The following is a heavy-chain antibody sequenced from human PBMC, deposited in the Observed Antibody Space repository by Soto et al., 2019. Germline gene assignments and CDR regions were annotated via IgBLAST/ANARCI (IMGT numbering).Heavy chain of an antibody. CDR2: IIPIFGAA. V-gene: IGHV1-69*13. CDR3: ARGISYNILTGYFDY. D-gene: IGHD3-9*01. CDR1: GGTFSNYA. J-gene: IGHJ4*02. Sequence: ASVKVSCKASGGTFSNYAISWVRQAPGQGLEWMGGIIPIFGAAIYAQKFQGRVTITADESTSTAYMELSSLRSEDTAVYYSARGISYNILTGYFDYWGQGTLVTVSS.